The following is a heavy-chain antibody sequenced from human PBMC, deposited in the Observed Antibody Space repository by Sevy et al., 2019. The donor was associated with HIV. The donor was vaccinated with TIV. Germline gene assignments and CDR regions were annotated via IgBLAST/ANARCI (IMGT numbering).Heavy chain of an antibody. CDR1: GGSISSYY. J-gene: IGHJ6*01. D-gene: IGHD3-10*01. CDR3: ARANPRLYGSGSYRLYYYYGMDI. CDR2: IYYRGST. Sequence: SETLSLTCTVSGGSISSYYWSWIRQPPGKGLEWIGYIYYRGSTNYNPSLKSRVTISVDTSKNQFSLKLSSVTAADTAVFYCARANPRLYGSGSYRLYYYYGMDIWGQGTTVTVSS. V-gene: IGHV4-59*01.